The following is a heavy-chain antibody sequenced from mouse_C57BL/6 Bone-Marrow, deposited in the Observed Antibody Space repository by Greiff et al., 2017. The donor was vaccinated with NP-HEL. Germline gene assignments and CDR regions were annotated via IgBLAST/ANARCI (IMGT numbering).Heavy chain of an antibody. J-gene: IGHJ3*01. V-gene: IGHV14-4*01. D-gene: IGHD2-4*01. CDR1: GFNIKDDY. CDR2: IDPENGDT. Sequence: VQLQQSGAELVRPGASVKLSCTASGFNIKDDYMHWVKQRPEQGLEWIGWIDPENGDTEYASKFQGQATITADTSSNTAYLQLSSLTSGDTSVYYGTMGDYDGTWLAYWGQGTLVTVSA. CDR3: TMGDYDGTWLAY.